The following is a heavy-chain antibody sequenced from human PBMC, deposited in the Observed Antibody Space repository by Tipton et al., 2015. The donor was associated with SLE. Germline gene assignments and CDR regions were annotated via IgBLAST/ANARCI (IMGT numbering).Heavy chain of an antibody. CDR1: GFTFNNYA. CDR2: ISGSGDGA. CDR3: AKDGNWNLFNWFDP. V-gene: IGHV3-23*01. Sequence: GSLRLSCAASGFTFNNYAMAWVRQAPGTGLEWVSGISGSGDGAFYADSVKGRFTISRDNSRNTVYLQMNSLRAEDTAVYYCAKDGNWNLFNWFDPWGQGTLVTVSS. J-gene: IGHJ5*02. D-gene: IGHD1-1*01.